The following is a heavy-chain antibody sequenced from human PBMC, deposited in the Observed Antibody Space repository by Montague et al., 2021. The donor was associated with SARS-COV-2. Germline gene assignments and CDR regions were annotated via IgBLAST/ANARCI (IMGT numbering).Heavy chain of an antibody. CDR2: IYWDDDK. CDR3: AHDRVTMIVVAKADAFDI. Sequence: PALVKPTQTLTLTCTFSGFSLSTSGVGVGWILQPPGKALEWLALIYWDDDKRYSPSLKSRLTITKDTSKNQVVLTMTNMDPVDTATYYCAHDRVTMIVVAKADAFDIWGQGTMVTVSS. CDR1: GFSLSTSGVG. V-gene: IGHV2-5*02. D-gene: IGHD3-22*01. J-gene: IGHJ3*02.